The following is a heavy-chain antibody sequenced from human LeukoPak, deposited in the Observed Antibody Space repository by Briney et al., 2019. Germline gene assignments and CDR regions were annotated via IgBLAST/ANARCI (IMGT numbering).Heavy chain of an antibody. D-gene: IGHD1-26*01. Sequence: SETLSLTCTVAAGSISNYHWSWIRQPPGKGLEWIGCIFYSGSTYYNPSLKSRVTISVDTSKNQFSLELSSVTAADTAVYYCARFLVGTSTQSFDYWGQGTLVTVSS. CDR2: IFYSGST. J-gene: IGHJ4*02. V-gene: IGHV4-59*01. CDR1: AGSISNYH. CDR3: ARFLVGTSTQSFDY.